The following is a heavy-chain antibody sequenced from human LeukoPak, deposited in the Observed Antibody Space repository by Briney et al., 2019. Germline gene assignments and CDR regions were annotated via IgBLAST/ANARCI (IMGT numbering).Heavy chain of an antibody. D-gene: IGHD6-19*01. V-gene: IGHV1-24*01. CDR1: GYTLTELS. CDR2: FDPEDGET. J-gene: IGHJ4*02. CDR3: ATGQGYSSGWVFDY. Sequence: ASVKVSCKVSGYTLTELSMHWVRQAPGKGLDWMGGFDPEDGETIYAQKFQGRVTMTEDTSTDTAYMELSSLRSEDTAVYYCATGQGYSSGWVFDYWGQGTLVTVSS.